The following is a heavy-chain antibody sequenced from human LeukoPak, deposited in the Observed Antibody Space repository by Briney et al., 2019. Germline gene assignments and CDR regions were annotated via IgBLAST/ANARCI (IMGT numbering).Heavy chain of an antibody. Sequence: GGSLRLSCAASGFTFSNFWMHWVRQAPGKGLVWVALIYGDGSFTRYADSVKGRFTISRDNAKNTVYLQMNSLRVEDTAVYYCARVYETKGYLYWGRGSRVTVSS. J-gene: IGHJ4*02. V-gene: IGHV3-74*01. D-gene: IGHD3-22*01. CDR1: GFTFSNFW. CDR3: ARVYETKGYLY. CDR2: IYGDGSFT.